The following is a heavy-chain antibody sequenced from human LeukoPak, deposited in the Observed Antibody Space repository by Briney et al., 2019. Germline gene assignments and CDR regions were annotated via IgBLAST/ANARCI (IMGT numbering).Heavy chain of an antibody. Sequence: GGSLRLSCAASGLTLSVYWMTWVRQAPGKGLEWVAIIKPDGSEQYYVDSMKGRFTISRDNAKNSLYLQMNSLRAEDTAVYYCAKDSYSKGDFWGQGVLVTVSS. CDR2: IKPDGSEQ. V-gene: IGHV3-7*01. J-gene: IGHJ4*02. CDR1: GLTLSVYW. D-gene: IGHD6-13*01. CDR3: AKDSYSKGDF.